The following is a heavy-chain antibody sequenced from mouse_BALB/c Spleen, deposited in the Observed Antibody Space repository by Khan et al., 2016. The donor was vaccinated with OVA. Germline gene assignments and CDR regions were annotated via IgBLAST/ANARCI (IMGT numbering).Heavy chain of an antibody. V-gene: IGHV3-2*02. D-gene: IGHD1-2*01. Sequence: EVQLQESGPGLVKPSQSLPLTCTVTGYSITNGYGWNWIRQFPGNKLEWMGYISYSGSTNYNPSLKSRISITRDTSKNQFFLQLNSVTTEDTATYYCARTARIKYWGQGTTLTVSS. CDR2: ISYSGST. CDR1: GYSITNGYG. J-gene: IGHJ2*01. CDR3: ARTARIKY.